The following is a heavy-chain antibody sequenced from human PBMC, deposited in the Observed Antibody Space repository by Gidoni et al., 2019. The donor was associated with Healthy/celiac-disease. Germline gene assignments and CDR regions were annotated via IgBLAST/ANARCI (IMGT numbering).Heavy chain of an antibody. V-gene: IGHV1-69*01. Sequence: QVQLVQSGAEVKKPGSSVKVSCKASGGTFSSYAISWVRQAPGQGLEWMGGIIPIFGTANYAQKFQGRVTITADESTSTAYMELSSLRSEDTAVYYCVSRGYCSGGSCYFFDYWGQGTLVTVSS. D-gene: IGHD2-15*01. CDR1: GGTFSSYA. J-gene: IGHJ4*02. CDR3: VSRGYCSGGSCYFFDY. CDR2: IIPIFGTA.